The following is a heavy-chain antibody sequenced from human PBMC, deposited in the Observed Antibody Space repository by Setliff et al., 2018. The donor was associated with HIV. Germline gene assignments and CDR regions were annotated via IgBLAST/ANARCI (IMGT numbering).Heavy chain of an antibody. Sequence: SETLSLTCTVTGYSISSGYYWAWIRQPPGKGLEWIGHIYHAGNTYYNPSLKSRVTISVDTSKNQFSLKLSSVTAADTAVYYCARDRVAVAVSLIYYYGMDVWGQGTTVTVSS. CDR1: GYSISSGYY. CDR3: ARDRVAVAVSLIYYYGMDV. J-gene: IGHJ6*02. V-gene: IGHV4-38-2*02. D-gene: IGHD6-19*01. CDR2: IYHAGNT.